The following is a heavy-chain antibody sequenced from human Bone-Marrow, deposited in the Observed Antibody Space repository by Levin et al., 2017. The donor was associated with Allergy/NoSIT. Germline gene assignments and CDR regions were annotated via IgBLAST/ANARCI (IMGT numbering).Heavy chain of an antibody. Sequence: PSETLSLTCAVYGGSFSGYYWSWIRQPPGKGLEWIGEINHSGSTNYNPSLKSRVTISVDTSKNQFSLKLSSVTAADTAVYYCARGLYCSSTSCYWSPLGRFDPWGQGTLVTVSS. CDR1: GGSFSGYY. V-gene: IGHV4-34*01. CDR3: ARGLYCSSTSCYWSPLGRFDP. CDR2: INHSGST. J-gene: IGHJ5*02. D-gene: IGHD2-2*01.